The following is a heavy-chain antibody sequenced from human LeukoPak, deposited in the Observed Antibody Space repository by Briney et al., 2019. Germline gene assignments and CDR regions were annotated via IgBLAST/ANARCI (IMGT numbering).Heavy chain of an antibody. V-gene: IGHV1-69*06. CDR3: ATPGVADAFDI. Sequence: SVKVSCKASGYTFTSYGISWVRQAPGQGLEWMGGIIPIFGTANYAQKFQGRVTITADKSTSTAYMELSSLRSEDTAVYYCATPGVADAFDIWGQGTMVTVSS. J-gene: IGHJ3*02. CDR2: IIPIFGTA. D-gene: IGHD2-15*01. CDR1: GYTFTSYG.